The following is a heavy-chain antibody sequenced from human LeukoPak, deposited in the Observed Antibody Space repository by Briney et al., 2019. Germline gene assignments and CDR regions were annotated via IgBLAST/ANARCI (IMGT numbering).Heavy chain of an antibody. CDR1: GGSISSYY. J-gene: IGHJ5*02. V-gene: IGHV4-59*01. Sequence: PSETLSLTCTVSGGSISSYYWSWIRQPPGKGLEWIGYIYYSGSTNYNPSLKSRVTISVDTSKNQFSLKLSSVTAADTAVYYCARGRGYCSGGSCYFRFDPWGQGTLVTVPS. CDR3: ARGRGYCSGGSCYFRFDP. D-gene: IGHD2-15*01. CDR2: IYYSGST.